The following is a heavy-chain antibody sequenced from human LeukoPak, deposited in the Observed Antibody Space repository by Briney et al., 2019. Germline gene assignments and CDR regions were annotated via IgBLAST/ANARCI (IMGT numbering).Heavy chain of an antibody. CDR1: GGSISSYY. V-gene: IGHV4-34*01. J-gene: IGHJ4*02. Sequence: SETLSLTCTVSGGSISSYYWSWIRQPPGKGLEWIGEINHSGSTNYNPSLKSRVTISVDTSKNQFSLKLSSVTAADTAVYYCARDASYYGSGSYYNIPLDYWGQGTLVTVSS. CDR2: INHSGST. D-gene: IGHD3-10*01. CDR3: ARDASYYGSGSYYNIPLDY.